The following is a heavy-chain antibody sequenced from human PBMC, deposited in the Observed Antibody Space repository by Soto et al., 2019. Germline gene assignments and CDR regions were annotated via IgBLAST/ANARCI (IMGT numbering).Heavy chain of an antibody. J-gene: IGHJ6*02. CDR2: FDPEDGET. CDR3: ATVHNPGNGILTGYSRRYYYYGMDV. V-gene: IGHV1-24*01. CDR1: GYTLTELS. D-gene: IGHD3-9*01. Sequence: ASVKVSCKVSGYTLTELSMHWVRQAPGKGLEWMGGFDPEDGETIYAQKFQGRVTMTEDTSTDTAYMELSSLRSEDTAVYYCATVHNPGNGILTGYSRRYYYYGMDVWGQGTTVTVSS.